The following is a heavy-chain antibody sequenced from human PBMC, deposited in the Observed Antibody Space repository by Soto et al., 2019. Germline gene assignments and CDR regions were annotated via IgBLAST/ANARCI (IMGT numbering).Heavy chain of an antibody. Sequence: GGSLRLSCAASGFTFSSYSMNWVRQAPGKGLEWVSSISSSSSYIYYADSVKGRFTISRDNAKNSLYLQMNSLRAEDTAVYYCARDFVTYDDFWSGYQPRDYWGQGTLVPVSS. V-gene: IGHV3-21*01. D-gene: IGHD3-3*01. J-gene: IGHJ4*02. CDR2: ISSSSSYI. CDR1: GFTFSSYS. CDR3: ARDFVTYDDFWSGYQPRDY.